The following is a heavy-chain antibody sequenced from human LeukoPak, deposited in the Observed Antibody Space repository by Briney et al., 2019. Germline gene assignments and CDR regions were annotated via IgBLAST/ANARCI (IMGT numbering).Heavy chain of an antibody. CDR3: ARDQGYCSSTSCFNYYYGMDV. CDR2: INPNSGGT. J-gene: IGHJ6*02. D-gene: IGHD2-2*01. V-gene: IGHV1-2*02. Sequence: ASVKVSCKASGYTFTGYYMHWVRQAPGQGLEWTGWINPNSGGTNYAQKFQGRVTMTRDTSISTAYMELSRLRSDDTAAYYCARDQGYCSSTSCFNYYYGMDVWGQGTTVTVSS. CDR1: GYTFTGYY.